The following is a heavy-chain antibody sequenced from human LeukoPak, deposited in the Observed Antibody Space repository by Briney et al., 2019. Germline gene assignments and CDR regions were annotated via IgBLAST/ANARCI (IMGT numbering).Heavy chain of an antibody. CDR3: ARSITNYYDSSGLFDVGY. Sequence: SETLSLTCTVSGGSVSSSSYYWSWIRQPPGKGLEWIGYIYYSGSTNYNPSLKSRVTISVDTSKNQFSLKLSSVTAADTAVYYCARSITNYYDSSGLFDVGYWGQGTLVTVSS. CDR2: IYYSGST. V-gene: IGHV4-61*01. D-gene: IGHD3-22*01. J-gene: IGHJ4*02. CDR1: GGSVSSSSYY.